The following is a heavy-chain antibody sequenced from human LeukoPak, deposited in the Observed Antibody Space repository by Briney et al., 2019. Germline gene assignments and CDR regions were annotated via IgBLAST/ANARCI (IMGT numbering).Heavy chain of an antibody. CDR3: ARVTEGNLDY. V-gene: IGHV4-34*01. J-gene: IGHJ4*02. D-gene: IGHD1-14*01. CDR1: GGSFSGYY. Sequence: PSETLSLTCAVYGGSFSGYYWTWIRQPPGKGLEWIGEIHHSGSTNYNPSLKTRVTISLDTSKNQFSLKLSYVTAADTAVYYCARVTEGNLDYWGQGTLVTVSS. CDR2: IHHSGST.